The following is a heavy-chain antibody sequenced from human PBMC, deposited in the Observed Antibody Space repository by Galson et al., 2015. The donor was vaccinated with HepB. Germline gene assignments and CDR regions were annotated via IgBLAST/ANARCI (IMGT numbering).Heavy chain of an antibody. CDR1: GYTFTSYA. Sequence: SVKVSCKASGYTFTSYAMHWVRQAPGQRLEWMGWINAGNGNTKYSQKFQGRVTITRDTSASTAYMELSSLRSEDTAVYYCARDPRADYGDYVPPFDYWGQGTLVTVSS. CDR3: ARDPRADYGDYVPPFDY. V-gene: IGHV1-3*01. CDR2: INAGNGNT. J-gene: IGHJ4*02. D-gene: IGHD4-17*01.